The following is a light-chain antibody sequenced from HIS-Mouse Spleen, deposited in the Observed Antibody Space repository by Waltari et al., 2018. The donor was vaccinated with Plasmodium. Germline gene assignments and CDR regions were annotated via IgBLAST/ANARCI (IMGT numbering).Light chain of an antibody. CDR1: QSVLYSSNNKNY. CDR2: WAS. J-gene: IGKJ4*01. CDR3: QQYYSTPLT. Sequence: DIVMTQSPDSLAVSLGERATINCKYSQSVLYSSNNKNYLAWYQQKPGQPPKLLIYWASTLESGVPDRVSGSSSGTDFTLTISSLQAEDVAVYYCQQYYSTPLTFGGGTKVEIK. V-gene: IGKV4-1*01.